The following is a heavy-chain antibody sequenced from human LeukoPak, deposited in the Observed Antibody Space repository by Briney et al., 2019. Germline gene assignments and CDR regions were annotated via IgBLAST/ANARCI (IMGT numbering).Heavy chain of an antibody. CDR1: GFTFSSYS. Sequence: GGSLRLSCATSGFTFSSYSMIWVRQAPGKGLEWVSFVSSSSNYIYYADSVKGRFTISRDNAKNSLYLQMNSLRAEDTAVYYCATVRAADDYWGQGTLVTVSS. CDR2: VSSSSNYI. D-gene: IGHD6-13*01. J-gene: IGHJ4*02. V-gene: IGHV3-21*01. CDR3: ATVRAADDY.